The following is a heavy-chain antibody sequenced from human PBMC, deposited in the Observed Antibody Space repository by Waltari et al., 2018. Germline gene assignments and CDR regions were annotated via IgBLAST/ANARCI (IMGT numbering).Heavy chain of an antibody. CDR1: GFTFSSYG. CDR3: ARDGVYGDYEYNWFDP. J-gene: IGHJ5*02. V-gene: IGHV3-33*01. CDR2: IWYDGSNK. D-gene: IGHD4-17*01. Sequence: QVQLVESGGGVDQPGRSLRLSCAASGFTFSSYGMHWVRQAPGKGLEWVAVIWYDGSNKYYADSVKGRFTISRDNSKNTLYLQMNSLRAEDTAVYYCARDGVYGDYEYNWFDPWGQGTLVTVSS.